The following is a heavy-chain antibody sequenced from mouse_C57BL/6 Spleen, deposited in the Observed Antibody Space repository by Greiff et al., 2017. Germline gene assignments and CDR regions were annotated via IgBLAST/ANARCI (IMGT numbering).Heavy chain of an antibody. V-gene: IGHV1-64*01. CDR3: ARAYSNYVGYYGY. CDR2: IHPNSGST. J-gene: IGHJ2*01. D-gene: IGHD2-5*01. CDR1: GYTFTSYW. Sequence: VQLQQSGAELVKPGASVKLSCKASGYTFTSYWMHWVKQRPGQGLEWIGMIHPNSGSTNYNEKFKSKATLTVDKSSSTAYMQLSSLTSEDSAVYDCARAYSNYVGYYGYWGQGTTLTVS.